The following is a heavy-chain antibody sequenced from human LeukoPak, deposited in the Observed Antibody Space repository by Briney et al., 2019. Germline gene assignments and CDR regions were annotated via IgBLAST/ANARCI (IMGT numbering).Heavy chain of an antibody. CDR2: ISGSGGST. CDR3: AKDQTKDSSSWYGGDAFDI. Sequence: GGSLRLSCAASGFTFSSYAMSWVRQAPGKGLEWVSAISGSGGSTYYADSVKGRFTISRDNSKNTLYLQMNSLRAEDTAVYYCAKDQTKDSSSWYGGDAFDIWGQGTMVTVSS. CDR1: GFTFSSYA. V-gene: IGHV3-23*01. D-gene: IGHD6-13*01. J-gene: IGHJ3*02.